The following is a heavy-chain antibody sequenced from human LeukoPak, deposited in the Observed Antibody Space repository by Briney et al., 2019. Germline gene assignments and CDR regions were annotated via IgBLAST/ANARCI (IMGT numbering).Heavy chain of an antibody. CDR1: GFTFSSYS. D-gene: IGHD6-19*01. Sequence: GGSLRLSCAASGFTFSSYSMNWVRQAPGKGLEWVSYISISSSTIYYADSVKGRFTISRDNAKNSLYLQMGSLRDEDTAVYYCAAREDSSGWSGFDFWGQGTLVTVSS. V-gene: IGHV3-48*02. J-gene: IGHJ4*02. CDR3: AAREDSSGWSGFDF. CDR2: ISISSSTI.